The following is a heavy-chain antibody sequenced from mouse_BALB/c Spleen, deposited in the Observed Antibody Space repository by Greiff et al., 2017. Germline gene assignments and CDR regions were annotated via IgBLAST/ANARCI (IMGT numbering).Heavy chain of an antibody. J-gene: IGHJ3*01. D-gene: IGHD2-4*01. CDR1: GYSITSDYA. V-gene: IGHV3-2*02. Sequence: EVQLQESGPGLVKPSQSLSLTCTVTGYSITSDYAWNWIRQFPGNKLEWMGYISYSGSTSYNPSLKSRISITRDTSKNQFFLQLNSVTTEDTATYYCARKGIYYDYDGWFAYWGQGTLVTVSA. CDR3: ARKGIYYDYDGWFAY. CDR2: ISYSGST.